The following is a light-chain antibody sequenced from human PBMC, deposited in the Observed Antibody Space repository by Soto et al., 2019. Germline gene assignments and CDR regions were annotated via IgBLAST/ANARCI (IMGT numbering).Light chain of an antibody. CDR3: QQANTFPLT. J-gene: IGKJ3*01. CDR1: QGIYNW. Sequence: DIQMTQSPSSVSASVGDRVTITCWASQGIYNWLAWYQQKPGKAPKLLISAVSNLQSGVPSRFSGSGYGTDFTLTISSLQPEDFATYYCQQANTFPLTLGPGTKVDIK. V-gene: IGKV1D-12*01. CDR2: AVS.